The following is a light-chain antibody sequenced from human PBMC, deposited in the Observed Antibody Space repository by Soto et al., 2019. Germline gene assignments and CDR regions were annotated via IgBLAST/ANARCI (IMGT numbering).Light chain of an antibody. CDR1: QGISSW. CDR3: QHYNSYSEA. Sequence: DIQMTQSPSSVSAYVGDRVTITCRASQGISSWLAWYQQKPGKAPKLLIYKASTLKSGVPSRFSGSGSGTEFTLTISSLQPDDFATYYCQHYNSYSEAFAQGTKVDIK. CDR2: KAS. J-gene: IGKJ1*01. V-gene: IGKV1-5*03.